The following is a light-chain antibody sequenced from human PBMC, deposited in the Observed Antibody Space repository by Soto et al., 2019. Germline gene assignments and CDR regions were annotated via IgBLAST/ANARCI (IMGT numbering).Light chain of an antibody. CDR2: EVS. J-gene: IGLJ1*01. V-gene: IGLV2-14*01. CDR3: SSYTSSSTYV. Sequence: QSALTQPASVSGSPGQSITISCTGTSSDVGGYNYVSWYQQHPGKAPKFMIYEVSNWPSGVSNRFSGSKSGNTASLTISGLQAEDEADYYCSSYTSSSTYVFGTGTKVTVL. CDR1: SSDVGGYNY.